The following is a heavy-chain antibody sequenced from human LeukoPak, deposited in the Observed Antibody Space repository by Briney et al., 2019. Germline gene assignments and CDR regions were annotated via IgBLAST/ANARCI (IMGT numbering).Heavy chain of an antibody. CDR3: ARDLNYYGSDNNWFDP. CDR2: ISAYNGNT. Sequence: GASVKVSCKASGYTFTSYGISWVRQAPGQGLEWMGWISAYNGNTNYAQKLQGRVTMTTDTSTSTAYMELRSLRSDDTALYYCARDLNYYGSDNNWFDPWGQGTLVTVSS. D-gene: IGHD3-10*01. J-gene: IGHJ5*02. V-gene: IGHV1-18*01. CDR1: GYTFTSYG.